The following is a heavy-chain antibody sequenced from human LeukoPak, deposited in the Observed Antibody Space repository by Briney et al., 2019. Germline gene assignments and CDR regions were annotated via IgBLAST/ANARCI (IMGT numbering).Heavy chain of an antibody. CDR1: GGSFSGYY. D-gene: IGHD2-2*01. V-gene: IGHV4-34*01. CDR2: INHSGST. CDR3: ARQRYCSSTSCYADDY. Sequence: PSETLSLTCAVYGGSFSGYYWSWIRQPPGKGLEWIGEINHSGSTNYNPSLKSRVTISVDTSKNQFSLKLSSVTAADTAVYYCARQRYCSSTSCYADDYWGQGTLVTVSS. J-gene: IGHJ4*02.